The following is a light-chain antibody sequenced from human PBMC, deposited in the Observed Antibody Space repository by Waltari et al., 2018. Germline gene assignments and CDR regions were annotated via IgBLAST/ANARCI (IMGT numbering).Light chain of an antibody. CDR2: RNN. J-gene: IGLJ2*01. CDR1: SSNIGTYY. Sequence: QSVLTQPPSASGTPGQRVTISCSGSSSNIGTYYVYWYHQLPGTAPKLLIYRNNQRPSGVADRFAGSKSGTSASLAISGLRSEDEADYYCAVWDDSRTGQVIFGGGTKLTVL. CDR3: AVWDDSRTGQVI. V-gene: IGLV1-47*01.